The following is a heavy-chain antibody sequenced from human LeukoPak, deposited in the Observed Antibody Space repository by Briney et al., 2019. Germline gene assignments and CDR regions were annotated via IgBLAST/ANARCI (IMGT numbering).Heavy chain of an antibody. CDR3: AREDDSWGPNNLEL. CDR2: IVISSSTP. D-gene: IGHD7-27*01. Sequence: GRSLRPSCAAFASTFSDYSTNWVRQGPGKGLGWISYIVISSSTPYYADSVMGRFTISRDNAKESLYLQMNSLREEDTAVYYCAREDDSWGPNNLELWGEGTMVTVSS. J-gene: IGHJ3*01. V-gene: IGHV3-48*02. CDR1: ASTFSDYS.